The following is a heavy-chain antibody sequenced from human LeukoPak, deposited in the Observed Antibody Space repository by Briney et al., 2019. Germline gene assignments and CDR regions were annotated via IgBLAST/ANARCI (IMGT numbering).Heavy chain of an antibody. CDR3: ASSHYYGSGSYYNWFDP. J-gene: IGHJ5*02. V-gene: IGHV4-34*01. D-gene: IGHD3-10*01. CDR1: SGSFSGYY. CDR2: INHSGST. Sequence: PSETLSLTCAVYSGSFSGYYWSWIRQPPGKGLEWIGEINHSGSTNYNPSLKSRVTTSVDTSKNQFSLKLSSVTAADTAVYYCASSHYYGSGSYYNWFDPWGQGTLVTVSS.